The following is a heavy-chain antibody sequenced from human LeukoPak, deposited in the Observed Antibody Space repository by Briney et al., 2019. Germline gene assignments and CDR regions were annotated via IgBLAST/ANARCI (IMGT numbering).Heavy chain of an antibody. CDR1: GYTFTTYD. CDR2: INPSGGST. CDR3: ATEPAAPIYYGMDV. D-gene: IGHD2-2*01. V-gene: IGHV1-46*01. Sequence: ASVTVSCKASGYTFTTYDITWVRQAAGQGLEWMGIINPSGGSTSYAQKFQGRVTMTRDTSTSTAYMELSSLRSEDTAVYYCATEPAAPIYYGMDVWGQGTTVTVSS. J-gene: IGHJ6*02.